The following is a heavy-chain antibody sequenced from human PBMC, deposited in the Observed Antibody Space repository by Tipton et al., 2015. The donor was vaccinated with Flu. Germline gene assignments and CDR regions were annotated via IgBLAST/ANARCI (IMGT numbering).Heavy chain of an antibody. V-gene: IGHV3-30*03. D-gene: IGHD1-7*01. Sequence: SLRLSCVVSGFTFSNYGMHWVRQAPGKGLEWVAVVSDDGTKKYSADSVKGRFTISRDNSKNTLYLQMNSLKTEDTAVYYCARDWGTGTNVFDYWGQGTLVTVSS. J-gene: IGHJ4*02. CDR3: ARDWGTGTNVFDY. CDR2: VSDDGTKK. CDR1: GFTFSNYG.